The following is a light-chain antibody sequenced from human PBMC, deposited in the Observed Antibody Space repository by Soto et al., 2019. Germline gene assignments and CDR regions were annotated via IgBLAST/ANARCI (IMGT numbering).Light chain of an antibody. CDR2: GAS. J-gene: IGKJ2*01. Sequence: EIVMTQSPATRSVSPGERATLSCRSSKSVSSNLAWYQQKPGQAPRLLIYGASTRATGIPARFSGSGSGTDFTLTISSLQSEDLALNYCQQYNNWAPYTFGQRTKLEIK. CDR1: KSVSSN. V-gene: IGKV3-15*01. CDR3: QQYNNWAPYT.